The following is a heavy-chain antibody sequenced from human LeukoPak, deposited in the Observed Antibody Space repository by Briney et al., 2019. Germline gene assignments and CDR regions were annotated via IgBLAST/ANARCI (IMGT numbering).Heavy chain of an antibody. CDR1: GGSISSYY. V-gene: IGHV4-59*01. Sequence: SETLSLTCTVSGGSISSYYWSWIRQPPGKGLEWIGYTYYSGSTNYNPSLKSRVTISVDTSKNQFSLKLSSVTAADTAVYYCARWAGERDCSSTSCPRNWFDPWGQGTLVTVSS. J-gene: IGHJ5*02. CDR3: ARWAGERDCSSTSCPRNWFDP. D-gene: IGHD2-2*01. CDR2: TYYSGST.